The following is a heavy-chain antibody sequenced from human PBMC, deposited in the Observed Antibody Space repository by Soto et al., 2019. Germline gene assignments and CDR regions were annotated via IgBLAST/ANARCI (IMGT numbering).Heavy chain of an antibody. D-gene: IGHD2-15*01. J-gene: IGHJ4*02. CDR3: ARTHCSGGSCYSNFDY. CDR2: IIPTFGTA. Sequence: QVQLVQSGAEVKKPGSSAKVSCKASGGTFSSYAISWVRQAPGQGLEWMGGIIPTFGTANYAQKFQGRVTITADKSTSTAYMELSSLRSEDTAVYYCARTHCSGGSCYSNFDYWGQGTLVTVSS. CDR1: GGTFSSYA. V-gene: IGHV1-69*06.